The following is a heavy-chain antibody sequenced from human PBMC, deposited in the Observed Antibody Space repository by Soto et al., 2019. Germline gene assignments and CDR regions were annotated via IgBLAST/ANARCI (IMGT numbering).Heavy chain of an antibody. D-gene: IGHD5-12*01. CDR3: ARGRFESGYDLDY. CDR1: GFTFSSYW. CDR2: LNNDGSST. Sequence: GGSLRLSCAASGFTFSSYWMHWVRQAPGKGLVWVSRLNNDGSSTIYADSVKGRFTISRDNAKNTLYLQMNSLRAEDTAVYYCARGRFESGYDLDYWGQGTLVTVSS. J-gene: IGHJ4*02. V-gene: IGHV3-74*01.